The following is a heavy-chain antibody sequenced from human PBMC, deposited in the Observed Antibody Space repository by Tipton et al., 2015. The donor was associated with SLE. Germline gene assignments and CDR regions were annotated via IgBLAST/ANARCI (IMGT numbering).Heavy chain of an antibody. J-gene: IGHJ6*03. CDR3: ARPLYYYYYMDV. CDR2: IYYSGST. Sequence: TLSLTCTVSGGSISSGDYYWSWIRQPPGKGLEWIGYIYYSGSTNYNPSLKSRVTISVDTSKNQFSLKLRSVTAADTAVYYCARPLYYYYYMDVWGKGTTVTVSS. V-gene: IGHV4-61*08. CDR1: GGSISSGDYY.